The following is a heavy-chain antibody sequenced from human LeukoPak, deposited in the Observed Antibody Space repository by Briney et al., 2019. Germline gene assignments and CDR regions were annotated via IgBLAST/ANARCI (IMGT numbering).Heavy chain of an antibody. D-gene: IGHD4-17*01. V-gene: IGHV3-23*01. Sequence: GGSLRLSCAASGFTFSSYAMTWVRQAPGKGLEWVSGISGSGGNTYYTDSVRGRLSISRDNSKNTLYLQMNSLRAEDTAVYYCAKEQRSLYGDYGDYWGQGTLVTVSS. CDR2: ISGSGGNT. CDR1: GFTFSSYA. J-gene: IGHJ4*02. CDR3: AKEQRSLYGDYGDY.